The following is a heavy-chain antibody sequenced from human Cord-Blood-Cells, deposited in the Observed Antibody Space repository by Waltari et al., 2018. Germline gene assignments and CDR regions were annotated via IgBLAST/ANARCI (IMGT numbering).Heavy chain of an antibody. CDR1: GSTFTGYY. J-gene: IGHJ4*02. V-gene: IGHV1-2*02. CDR3: ARDYEYSSSCDY. CDR2: INPNSGGT. Sequence: QVQLVQSAAEVKKPGASVKVSCKASGSTFTGYYMHCVRQAPGQGLEWMGWINPNSGGTNYAQKFQGRVTMTRDTSISTAYMELSRLRSDDTAVYYCARDYEYSSSCDYWGQGTLVTVSS. D-gene: IGHD6-6*01.